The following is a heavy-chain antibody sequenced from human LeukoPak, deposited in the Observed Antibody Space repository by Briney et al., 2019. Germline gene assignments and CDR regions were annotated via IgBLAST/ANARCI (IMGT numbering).Heavy chain of an antibody. V-gene: IGHV3-7*03. D-gene: IGHD1-26*01. J-gene: IGHJ4*02. CDR1: GFTFSNYW. CDR3: AKDGNSGSLIRPFEY. CDR2: IKPDGSEK. Sequence: GGSLRLSCAASGFTFSNYWMTWVRQAPGKGLEWVANIKPDGSEKYYVDSVKGRFTISRDNSKNTLYLQMNSLRAEDTAVYYCAKDGNSGSLIRPFEYWGQGTLVTVSS.